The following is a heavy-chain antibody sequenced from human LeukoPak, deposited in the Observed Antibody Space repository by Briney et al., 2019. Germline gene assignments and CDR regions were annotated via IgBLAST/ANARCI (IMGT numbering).Heavy chain of an antibody. Sequence: GGSLRLSCTPSGFTFSSDAMTWFRQAPGKGLEWVSSISGSGDGTYYADSVKGRFTISRDNSKNTLYLQMNSLRAEDTAVYYCANKPAGFDPWGQGTLVTVSS. CDR2: ISGSGDGT. CDR3: ANKPAGFDP. J-gene: IGHJ5*02. CDR1: GFTFSSDA. D-gene: IGHD1-14*01. V-gene: IGHV3-23*01.